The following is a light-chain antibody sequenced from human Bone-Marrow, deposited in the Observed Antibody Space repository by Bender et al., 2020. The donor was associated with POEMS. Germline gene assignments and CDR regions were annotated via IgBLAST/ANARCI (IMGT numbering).Light chain of an antibody. V-gene: IGLV1-36*01. CDR2: YDD. CDR1: SSNIGNHG. J-gene: IGLJ3*02. Sequence: QSVVTQPPSLSEAPRQRVTISCSGSSSNIGNHGVNWYQQLPGEAPKLLIYYDDLLTPGVSDRFSAATSGTSASRGISELRSEDEAPYYCSACDDRLSGWVFGGRSKLTVL. CDR3: SACDDRLSGWV.